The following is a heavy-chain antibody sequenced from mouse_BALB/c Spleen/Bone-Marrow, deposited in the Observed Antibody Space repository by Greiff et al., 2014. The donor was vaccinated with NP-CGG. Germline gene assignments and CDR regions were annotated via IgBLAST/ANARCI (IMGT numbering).Heavy chain of an antibody. CDR3: TREGPTGTGGDY. CDR1: GYTFTSYW. D-gene: IGHD4-1*02. CDR2: IYPGSGST. V-gene: IGHV1S22*01. Sequence: LQQSGSELVRPGASVKLSCKASGYTFTSYWMHWVKQRPGQGLEWIGNIYPGSGSTNYDEKFKSKATLTVDTSSSTAYMQLSSLTSEDSAVYYCTREGPTGTGGDYWGQGTTLTVSS. J-gene: IGHJ2*01.